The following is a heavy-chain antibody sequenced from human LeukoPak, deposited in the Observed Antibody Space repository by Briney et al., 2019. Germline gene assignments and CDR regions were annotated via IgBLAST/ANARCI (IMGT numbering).Heavy chain of an antibody. V-gene: IGHV4-59*01. CDR3: ARQASYSSSWLDYYYGMDV. J-gene: IGHJ6*02. Sequence: PSETLSLTCTVSGGSISSYYWSWIRQPPGKGLEWMGYIYYSGSTNYNPSLKTRVTISVDTYKTQFSLQLSSVTAADTAVYYCARQASYSSSWLDYYYGMDVWGQGTTVTVSS. CDR2: IYYSGST. D-gene: IGHD6-13*01. CDR1: GGSISSYY.